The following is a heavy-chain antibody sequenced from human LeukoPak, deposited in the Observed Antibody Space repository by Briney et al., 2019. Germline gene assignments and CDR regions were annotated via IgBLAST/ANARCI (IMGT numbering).Heavy chain of an antibody. D-gene: IGHD2/OR15-2a*01. CDR2: ISGSGGST. CDR1: GFIFSSYA. CDR3: ARGSSSHGEYYFDY. Sequence: TGGSLRLSCAASGFIFSSYAMSWVRQAPGKGLEWVSTISGSGGSTYYADSVKGRFTISRDNSKNTAYLQMNSLRAEDTAVYYCARGSSSHGEYYFDYWGQGTLVSVSS. V-gene: IGHV3-23*01. J-gene: IGHJ4*02.